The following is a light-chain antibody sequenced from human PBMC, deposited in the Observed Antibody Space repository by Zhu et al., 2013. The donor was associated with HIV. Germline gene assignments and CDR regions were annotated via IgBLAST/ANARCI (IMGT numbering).Light chain of an antibody. V-gene: IGKV3-11*01. CDR3: QQYHTYT. Sequence: EILLTQSPGTLSLSPGERATLSCRASQNIGSYLTWYQQKPGQAPRLLIYDASTRATGIPARFSGSGSGTEFTLTISSLQPDDLGTYYCQQYHTYTFGLGDQTGLQT. CDR2: DAS. CDR1: QNIGSY. J-gene: IGKJ2*01.